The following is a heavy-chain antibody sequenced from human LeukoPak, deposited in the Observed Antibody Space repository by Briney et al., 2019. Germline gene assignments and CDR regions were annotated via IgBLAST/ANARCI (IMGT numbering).Heavy chain of an antibody. CDR1: GGSISSSSYY. J-gene: IGHJ3*01. CDR3: ARERPHDYGDANDAFDV. D-gene: IGHD4-17*01. V-gene: IGHV4-39*07. Sequence: SETLSLTCTVSGGSISSSSYYWGWIRQPPGKGLEWIGSIYYSGSTYYNPSLKSRVTISVDKSKNQFSLKLSSVTAADTAVYYCARERPHDYGDANDAFDVWGQGTMVTVSS. CDR2: IYYSGST.